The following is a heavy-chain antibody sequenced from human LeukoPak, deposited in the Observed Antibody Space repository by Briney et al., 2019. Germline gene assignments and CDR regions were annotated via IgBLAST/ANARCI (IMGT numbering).Heavy chain of an antibody. V-gene: IGHV3-33*01. CDR1: GFTFSSYG. J-gene: IGHJ4*02. CDR3: ARGRLGELSLFWFDY. CDR2: IWYYGSNK. Sequence: PGRSLRLSCAASGFTFSSYGMHWVRQAPGKGLEWVAVIWYYGSNKYYADSVKGRFTISRDNSKNTLYLQMNSLRAEDTAVYYCARGRLGELSLFWFDYWGQGTLVTVSS. D-gene: IGHD3-16*02.